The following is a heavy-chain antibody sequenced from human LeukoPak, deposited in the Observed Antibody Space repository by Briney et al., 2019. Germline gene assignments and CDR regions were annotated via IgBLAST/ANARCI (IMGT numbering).Heavy chain of an antibody. Sequence: PGGSLRLSCAASGFTFSSYAMHWVRQAPGKGLEWVAVISYDGSNKYYADSVKGRFTISRDNAKNSLYLQMNSLRAEDTAVYYCARVSEGSGWYWGYWGQGTLVTVSS. CDR1: GFTFSSYA. CDR2: ISYDGSNK. V-gene: IGHV3-30*04. D-gene: IGHD6-19*01. J-gene: IGHJ4*02. CDR3: ARVSEGSGWYWGY.